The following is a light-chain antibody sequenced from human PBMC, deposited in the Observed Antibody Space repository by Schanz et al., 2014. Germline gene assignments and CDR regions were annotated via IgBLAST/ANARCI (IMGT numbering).Light chain of an antibody. Sequence: QSVLTQPPSVSGAPGQRVTISCTGSSSNLGAGYDVHWFQQLPGTAPKLLMYANTKRPSGVPDRFSGSKSGTSASLAITGLQTEDEADYYCCSYAGSYTYVFGTGTKLTVL. CDR3: CSYAGSYTYV. CDR1: SSNLGAGYD. CDR2: ANT. V-gene: IGLV1-40*01. J-gene: IGLJ1*01.